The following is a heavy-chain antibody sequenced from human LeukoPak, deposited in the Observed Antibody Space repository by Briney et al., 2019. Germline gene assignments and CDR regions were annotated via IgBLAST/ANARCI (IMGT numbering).Heavy chain of an antibody. CDR3: AELGITMIGGV. J-gene: IGHJ6*04. CDR1: GFTFSTYN. Sequence: GGSLRLSCEASGFTFSTYNMNWVRQAPGKRLEWVSSITSSSSYAFYADSVKGRFTISRDNAKSSLYLQMNNLRAEDTAVYYCAELGITMIGGVWGKGTTVTISS. D-gene: IGHD3-10*02. CDR2: ITSSSSYA. V-gene: IGHV3-21*01.